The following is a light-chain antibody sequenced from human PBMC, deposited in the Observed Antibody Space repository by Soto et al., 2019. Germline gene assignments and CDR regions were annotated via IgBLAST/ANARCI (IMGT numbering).Light chain of an antibody. Sequence: DIQMTQSPPSLSASVGDRVTITCRASQDIRNFVAWYQQKPGKAPKLLIYAASTLQSGVQSRFSGSGSGTYFTLTINSLQPEDVATYSRQKSSSVPVFGPGTKVEIK. J-gene: IGKJ3*01. CDR1: QDIRNF. V-gene: IGKV1-27*01. CDR2: AAS. CDR3: QKSSSVPV.